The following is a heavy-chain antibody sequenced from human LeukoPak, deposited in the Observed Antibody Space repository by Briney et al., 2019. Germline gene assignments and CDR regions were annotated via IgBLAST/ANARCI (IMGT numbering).Heavy chain of an antibody. CDR1: GGTFSSYT. J-gene: IGHJ3*02. CDR2: INPNSGGT. V-gene: IGHV1-18*01. CDR3: ARESPRGPQPLDI. D-gene: IGHD2-15*01. Sequence: GASVKVSCKASGGTFSSYTITWVRQAPGQGLEWMGWINPNSGGTNYAQKFQGRVTMTTDTSTSTAYMELRSLRSDDTAVYYCARESPRGPQPLDIWGQGTMVTVSS.